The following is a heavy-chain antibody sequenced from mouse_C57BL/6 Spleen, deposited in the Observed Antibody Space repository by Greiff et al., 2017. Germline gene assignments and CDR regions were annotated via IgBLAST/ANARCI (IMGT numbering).Heavy chain of an antibody. D-gene: IGHD1-1*01. V-gene: IGHV7-4*01. CDR1: GFTFTAYY. CDR2: IRNKANGYTT. Sequence: EVKLMESGGGLVQPGASLRLSCASSGFTFTAYYMSWVRQPPGKAPELLALIRNKANGYTTAYTASFRGRFTISRDNCQNILYLQMNTLRAEDSATYYWVKSYYGSSYWYFEVWGTGTTVTVYS. CDR3: VKSYYGSSYWYFEV. J-gene: IGHJ1*03.